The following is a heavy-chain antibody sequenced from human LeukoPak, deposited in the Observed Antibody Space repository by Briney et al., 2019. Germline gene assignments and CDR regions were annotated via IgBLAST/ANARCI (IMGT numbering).Heavy chain of an antibody. CDR2: MNPNSGRT. CDR3: ARVDYDAID. Sequence: ASVKVSCKASGYTLTSYDINWVRQATGQGLEWMGWMNPNSGRTGYAQNFQGRITITRNTSISTAYMELSSLRSEDTAVYFCARVDYDAIDWGLGTLVTVSS. D-gene: IGHD2-8*01. CDR1: GYTLTSYD. V-gene: IGHV1-8*01. J-gene: IGHJ4*02.